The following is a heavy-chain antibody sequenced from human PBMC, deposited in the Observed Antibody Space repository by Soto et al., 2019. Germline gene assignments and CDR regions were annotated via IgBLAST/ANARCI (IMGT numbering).Heavy chain of an antibody. CDR3: ARQTVRASYFDS. Sequence: TGESLKISCKASGYTFTSYWIAWVRQMPGKGLEWVGFIYPADSDTRYSPSFQGQVTISADKSTSTAYLQWSSLKASDTAMYFCARQTVRASYFDSWGQGTLVTVSS. CDR1: GYTFTSYW. CDR2: IYPADSDT. J-gene: IGHJ4*02. V-gene: IGHV5-51*01.